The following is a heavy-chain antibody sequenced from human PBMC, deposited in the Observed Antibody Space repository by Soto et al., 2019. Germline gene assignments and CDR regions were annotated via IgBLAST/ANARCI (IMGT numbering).Heavy chain of an antibody. CDR3: AKYRRSVFYFDAFDI. J-gene: IGHJ3*02. CDR2: ISYDGVNK. CDR1: GFAFSAFG. Sequence: HLVESGGGVVQPGGSLRLSCAASGFAFSAFGMQWVRQTPAKGLEWVAVISYDGVNKNYPDSVKGRFTVSRDNSKNTLYLQMSTLTVDDTAVYYCAKYRRSVFYFDAFDIWGQGTGVAVSS. V-gene: IGHV3-30*18. D-gene: IGHD3-22*01.